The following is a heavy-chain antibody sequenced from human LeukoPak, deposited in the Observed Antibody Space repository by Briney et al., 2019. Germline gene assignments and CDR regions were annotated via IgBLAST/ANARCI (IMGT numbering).Heavy chain of an antibody. D-gene: IGHD3-22*01. CDR3: ARSPHLSYSNTYYYDSSGYPFDC. CDR2: ISSSGSTI. CDR1: GFTFSDYY. J-gene: IGHJ4*02. V-gene: IGHV3-11*04. Sequence: GGSLRLSCAASGFTFSDYYMSWIRQAPGKGLEWVSYISSSGSTIYYADSVKGRFTISRDNAKNSLYLQMNSLRAEDTAVYYCARSPHLSYSNTYYYDSSGYPFDCWGQGTLVTVSS.